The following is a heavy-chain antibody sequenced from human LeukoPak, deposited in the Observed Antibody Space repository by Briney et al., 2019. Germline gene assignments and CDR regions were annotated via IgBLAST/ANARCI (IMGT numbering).Heavy chain of an antibody. D-gene: IGHD3-10*01. CDR2: ISYDEMYQ. CDR3: AKDRDYYGSGSDY. Sequence: GRSLRLSCAASGFTFNIYGMHWVRQAPGKGLEWVAGISYDEMYQYYADSVKSRFTISRDNSKNTLFLQMNSLRAEDTAIYYCAKDRDYYGSGSDYWGQGTLVTVSS. CDR1: GFTFNIYG. V-gene: IGHV3-30*18. J-gene: IGHJ4*02.